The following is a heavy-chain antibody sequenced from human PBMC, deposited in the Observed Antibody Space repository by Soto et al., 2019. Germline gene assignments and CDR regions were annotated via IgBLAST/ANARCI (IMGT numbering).Heavy chain of an antibody. CDR2: IFHSGSP. Sequence: QLRLQESGSGLVKPSQTPSLTCAVSGGSISSGNDSWSWIRQPPGKGLEWIGYIFHSGSPYYNPSLKSRVTISVDRSKNQFSLRLSSVTAADTAVYYCARDLHDYGDWYFDLWGRGTVVTVSS. CDR1: GGSISSGNDS. CDR3: ARDLHDYGDWYFDL. J-gene: IGHJ2*01. V-gene: IGHV4-30-2*01. D-gene: IGHD4-17*01.